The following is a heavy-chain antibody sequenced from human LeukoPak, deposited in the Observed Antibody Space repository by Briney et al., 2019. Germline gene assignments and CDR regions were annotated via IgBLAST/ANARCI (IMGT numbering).Heavy chain of an antibody. D-gene: IGHD3-16*01. Sequence: PSETLSLTCAVSGGSISSGGYSWSWIRQPPGKGLEWIGYIYHSGSTYYNPSLKSRVTISVDKSKNQFSLKLSSVTAADTAVYYCASLLAGVMTAAMQDYWGQGTLVTVSS. CDR3: ASLLAGVMTAAMQDY. CDR2: IYHSGST. V-gene: IGHV4-30-2*01. J-gene: IGHJ4*02. CDR1: GGSISSGGYS.